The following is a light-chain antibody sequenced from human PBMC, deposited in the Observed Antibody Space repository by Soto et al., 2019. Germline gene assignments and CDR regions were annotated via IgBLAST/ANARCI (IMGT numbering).Light chain of an antibody. CDR1: QRISSW. J-gene: IGKJ1*01. V-gene: IGKV1-5*01. Sequence: IRVTMSPAAVSASVGDRVTIAFRATQRISSWLAWYQQKPGKAPKPLIYDASSLESGGPSRFSGSGSGTEFTLTISSLQPDDFATYYCHPYNSYWTFGQGTKVDI. CDR3: HPYNSYWT. CDR2: DAS.